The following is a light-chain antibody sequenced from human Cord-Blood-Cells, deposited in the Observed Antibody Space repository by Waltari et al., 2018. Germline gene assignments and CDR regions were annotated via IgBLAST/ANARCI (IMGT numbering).Light chain of an antibody. Sequence: EIVLTQSPGTLSLSPGERATLSCRASQSVSSSYLDWDQEKPGQAPRLLIYGASSRATGIPDRFSGSGSGTDLTLTISGLEPEDFAVYYCQQYGSSPPYTFGQGTKLEIK. J-gene: IGKJ2*01. CDR1: QSVSSSY. CDR3: QQYGSSPPYT. V-gene: IGKV3-20*01. CDR2: GAS.